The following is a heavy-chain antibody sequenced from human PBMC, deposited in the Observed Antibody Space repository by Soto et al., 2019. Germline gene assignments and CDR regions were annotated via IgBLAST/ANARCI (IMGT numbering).Heavy chain of an antibody. Sequence: EVQLVESGGGLVQPGRSLRLSCAASGFTFDDYAMHWVRQAPGKGLEWVSGISWNSGSIGYADSVKGRFTISRDNAKNSLYLQMNSLRAEDTALYYCAKDIQQWLVGGYDAFDIWGQGTMVTVSS. CDR1: GFTFDDYA. V-gene: IGHV3-9*01. D-gene: IGHD6-19*01. CDR2: ISWNSGSI. CDR3: AKDIQQWLVGGYDAFDI. J-gene: IGHJ3*02.